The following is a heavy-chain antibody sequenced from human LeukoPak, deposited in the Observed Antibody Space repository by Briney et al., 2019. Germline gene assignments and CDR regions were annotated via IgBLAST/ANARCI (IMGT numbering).Heavy chain of an antibody. Sequence: PGGSLRLSCAASGFTFDDYGMSWVRQAPGKGLEWVSGINWNGGSTGYADSVKGRFTISRDNAKNSLYLQMNSLRAEDTAVYYCARDGVTMVRGVKVLDYYYYYMDVWGKGTAVTVSS. CDR3: ARDGVTMVRGVKVLDYYYYYMDV. V-gene: IGHV3-20*04. CDR1: GFTFDDYG. D-gene: IGHD3-10*01. J-gene: IGHJ6*03. CDR2: INWNGGST.